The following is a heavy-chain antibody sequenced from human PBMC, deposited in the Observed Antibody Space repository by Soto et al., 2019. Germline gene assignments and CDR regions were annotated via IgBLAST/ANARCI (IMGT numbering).Heavy chain of an antibody. CDR3: AKGTITIFGVVIIRPYYYYMDV. J-gene: IGHJ6*03. Sequence: GGSLRLSCAASGFTFSSYAMSWVRQAPGKGLEWVSAISGSGGSTYYADSVKGRFTISRDNSKNTLYLQMNSLRAEDTAVYYCAKGTITIFGVVIIRPYYYYMDVWGKGTTVTVSS. CDR2: ISGSGGST. V-gene: IGHV3-23*01. CDR1: GFTFSSYA. D-gene: IGHD3-3*01.